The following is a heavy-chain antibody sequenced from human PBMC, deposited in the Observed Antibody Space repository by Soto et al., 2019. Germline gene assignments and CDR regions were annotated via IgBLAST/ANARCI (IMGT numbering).Heavy chain of an antibody. CDR1: GFTFSNYG. J-gene: IGHJ4*02. Sequence: QVQLVESGGGVVQPGMSLRLSCEVSGFTFSNYGLHWVRQAPGKGREWVAGIWSDGNHKSYGSSVKSRFIISRDNSKNTLYLHMSSLRAEDTAVYYCVRGYPEVDFDFWGQGTLATVSS. V-gene: IGHV3-33*01. CDR2: IWSDGNHK. D-gene: IGHD2-2*01. CDR3: VRGYPEVDFDF.